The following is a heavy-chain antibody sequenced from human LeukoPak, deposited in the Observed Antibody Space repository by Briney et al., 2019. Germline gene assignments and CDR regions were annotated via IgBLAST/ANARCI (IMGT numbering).Heavy chain of an antibody. CDR1: GFPFSVYE. Sequence: GGSLRLSCAVSGFPFSVYEMNWVRQAPGKGLEWVSYIDGSGDTIYYADSVKGRFTISRDNAKNSLDLQMNSLRDEDTAVYYCSRRFDCWGQGTLVTVSS. CDR3: SRRFDC. J-gene: IGHJ4*02. V-gene: IGHV3-48*03. CDR2: IDGSGDTI.